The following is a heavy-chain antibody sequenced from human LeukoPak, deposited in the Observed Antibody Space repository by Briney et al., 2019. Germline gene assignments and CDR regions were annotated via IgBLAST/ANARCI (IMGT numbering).Heavy chain of an antibody. J-gene: IGHJ4*02. D-gene: IGHD1-26*01. CDR3: AGWGLSDTYLIFDY. CDR2: INHSGST. Sequence: SSETLSLTCAVYGGSFRGYSWTWTRQSPGKGLEWIGEINHSGSTNYNPSLKSRVTISVDSSKNQFSLRLSSVTAADTAVYYCAGWGLSDTYLIFDYWGQGTLVTVSS. CDR1: GGSFRGYS. V-gene: IGHV4-34*01.